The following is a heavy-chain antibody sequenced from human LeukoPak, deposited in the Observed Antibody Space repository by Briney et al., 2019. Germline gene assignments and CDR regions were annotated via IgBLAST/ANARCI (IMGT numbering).Heavy chain of an antibody. CDR2: ISYDGSNK. CDR1: GFTFSSYA. Sequence: PGGSLRLSCAASGFTFSSYAMHWVRQAPGKGLEWVAVISYDGSNKYYADSVKGRFTISRDNAKNSLYLQMNSLRAEDTAVYYCARDRPGDFYDTSGTFDYWGQGTLVTVSS. J-gene: IGHJ4*02. CDR3: ARDRPGDFYDTSGTFDY. V-gene: IGHV3-30-3*01. D-gene: IGHD3-22*01.